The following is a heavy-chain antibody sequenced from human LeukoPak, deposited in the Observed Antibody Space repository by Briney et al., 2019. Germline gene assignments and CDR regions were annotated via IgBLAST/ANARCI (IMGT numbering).Heavy chain of an antibody. Sequence: GGSLRLSCAASGFTFSSYWMSWVRQAPGKGLEWVANIKQDGSAKNYVYSVKGRFTISRDNAKTSLYLQMNSLSAEDTAVYYCARSLWPEDYWGQGTLVTVSS. CDR3: ARSLWPEDY. V-gene: IGHV3-7*01. D-gene: IGHD5-18*01. CDR1: GFTFSSYW. CDR2: IKQDGSAK. J-gene: IGHJ4*02.